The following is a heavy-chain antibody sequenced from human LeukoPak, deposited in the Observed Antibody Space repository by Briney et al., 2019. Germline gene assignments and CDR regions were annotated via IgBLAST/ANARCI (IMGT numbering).Heavy chain of an antibody. D-gene: IGHD3-22*01. V-gene: IGHV1-69*01. J-gene: IGHJ4*02. CDR3: ARDRDSSGYYGY. CDR1: GGTFSSYA. CDR2: IIPIFGTA. Sequence: ASVKVSRKASGGTFSSYAISWVRQAPGQGLEWMGGIIPIFGTANYAQKFQGRVTITADESTSTAYMELSSLRSEDTAVYYCARDRDSSGYYGYWGQGTLVTVSS.